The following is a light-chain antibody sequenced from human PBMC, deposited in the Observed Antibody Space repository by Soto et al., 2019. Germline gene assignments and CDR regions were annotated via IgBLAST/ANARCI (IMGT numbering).Light chain of an antibody. V-gene: IGKV3-11*01. Sequence: EIVLTQSPATLSLSPGERATLSCRASQSVSSFLAWYQQKPGQAPRLLIYDASNRATGIPARFSGSGSGTDFTLTISSLEPEDFELYYCQQRSSWPRTFGQGTKVDIX. CDR2: DAS. J-gene: IGKJ1*01. CDR1: QSVSSF. CDR3: QQRSSWPRT.